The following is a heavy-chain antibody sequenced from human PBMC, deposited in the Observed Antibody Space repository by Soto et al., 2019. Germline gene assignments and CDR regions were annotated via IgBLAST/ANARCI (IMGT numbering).Heavy chain of an antibody. Sequence: XETLCLTCAVSGYSISSGYYLAWIRQPPGKGLEWIGSIYHSGSTYYNPSLKSRVTISVDTSKNQFSLKLTSVTAADTTVYSCARGYSGSYFDFWGQGTLVTVSS. D-gene: IGHD1-26*01. J-gene: IGHJ4*02. CDR3: ARGYSGSYFDF. V-gene: IGHV4-38-2*01. CDR1: GYSISSGYY. CDR2: IYHSGST.